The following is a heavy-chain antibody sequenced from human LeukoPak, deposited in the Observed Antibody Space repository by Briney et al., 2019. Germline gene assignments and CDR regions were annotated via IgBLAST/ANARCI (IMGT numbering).Heavy chain of an antibody. J-gene: IGHJ4*02. Sequence: ASVKVSCKAFGYTFSSYGVSWVRQAPGQGLEWMGWISACNGNTNYAQKFQGRVTLTTDTSTSTAYMEVGSLRSDDTAVYYCARDTGGSPYGDFHYWGQGTLVTVSS. CDR2: ISACNGNT. V-gene: IGHV1-18*01. CDR1: GYTFSSYG. D-gene: IGHD4/OR15-4a*01. CDR3: ARDTGGSPYGDFHY.